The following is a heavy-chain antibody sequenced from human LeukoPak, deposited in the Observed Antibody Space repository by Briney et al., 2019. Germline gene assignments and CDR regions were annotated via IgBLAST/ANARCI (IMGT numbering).Heavy chain of an antibody. D-gene: IGHD6-13*01. CDR2: IYYSGST. V-gene: IGHV4-30-4*01. CDR1: GGSISSGDYY. Sequence: SETLSLTCTVSGGSISSGDYYWSWIRQPPGTGLEWIGYIYYSGSTYYNPSLKSRVTISVDTSKNQFSLKLSSVTAADTAVYYCARDQRWPYYYGMDVWGQGTTVTVSS. J-gene: IGHJ6*02. CDR3: ARDQRWPYYYGMDV.